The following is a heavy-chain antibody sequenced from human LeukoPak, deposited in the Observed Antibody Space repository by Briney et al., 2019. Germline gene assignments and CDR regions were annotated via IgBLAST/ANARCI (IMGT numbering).Heavy chain of an antibody. CDR3: ARGEAGYCSGGSCHIDY. CDR1: GFTFSDYY. J-gene: IGHJ4*02. V-gene: IGHV3-11*01. D-gene: IGHD2-15*01. CDR2: ISSSAITI. Sequence: GGSLRLSCAASGFTFSDYYMSWIRQAPGKGLEWVSYISSSAITIYYADSVKGRFTISRDNAKNSLYLQMNSLGAEDTAVYYCARGEAGYCSGGSCHIDYWGQGTLVTVSS.